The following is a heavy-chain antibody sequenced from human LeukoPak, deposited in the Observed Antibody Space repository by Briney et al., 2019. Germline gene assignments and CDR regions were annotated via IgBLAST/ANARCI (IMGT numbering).Heavy chain of an antibody. CDR1: GCSINSGGYY. CDR2: IYYSGTT. V-gene: IGHV4-31*11. Sequence: SETLSLTCAVSGCSINSGGYYWSWIRQDPGKGLEWIAYIYYSGTTYYNTSLKSRVTLSVDTSKNQFSLRLSSVTAADSAVYSCARNREFGDYYFDYWGQGILVTVSS. J-gene: IGHJ4*02. CDR3: ARNREFGDYYFDY. D-gene: IGHD4-17*01.